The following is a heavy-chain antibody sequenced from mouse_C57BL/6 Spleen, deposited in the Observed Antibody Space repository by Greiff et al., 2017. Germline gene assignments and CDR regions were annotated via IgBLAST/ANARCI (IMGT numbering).Heavy chain of an antibody. V-gene: IGHV2-5*01. CDR2: LWRGGST. J-gene: IGHJ4*01. CDR3: ATYYCGSSYDYAMDY. CDR1: GFSITSCG. D-gene: IGHD1-1*01. Sequence: VKLQQSGPGLVQPSQSLSITCTVPGFSITSCGLHWVRQSPGKGLAWLGVLWRGGSTDYNAAFMSRLCITMDNAKSQVFFKMNSLQADDTAIYYGATYYCGSSYDYAMDYWGQGTSVTVSS.